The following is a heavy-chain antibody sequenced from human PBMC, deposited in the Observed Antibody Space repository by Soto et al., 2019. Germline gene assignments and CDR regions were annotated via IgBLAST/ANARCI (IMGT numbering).Heavy chain of an antibody. CDR1: GGSVSNQGAT. D-gene: IGHD4-4*01. Sequence: SPALSSTCALSGGSVSNQGATCIWIRHSPSRGLEWLGRTFYRSKWKYDYAVSVKSRITISPDTSKNQFSLQLNSVTPEDTAVFFCSRYGNYQDLHSFRGRGSLVLGSS. V-gene: IGHV6-1*01. CDR2: TFYRSKWKY. CDR3: SRYGNYQDLHSF. J-gene: IGHJ4*01.